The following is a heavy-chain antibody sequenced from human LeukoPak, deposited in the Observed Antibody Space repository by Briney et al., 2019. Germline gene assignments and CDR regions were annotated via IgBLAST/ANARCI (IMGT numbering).Heavy chain of an antibody. CDR2: INYSGST. J-gene: IGHJ4*02. D-gene: IGHD5-24*01. Sequence: PSQTLSLTCTVSGGSISSGGYYWSWIRQPPGKGLEWIGSINYSGSTNYNPSLKSRLTISVDTSKNQLSLKLRSVTAADTAVYYCARVGGWLPHFDYWGQGILVTVSS. CDR3: ARVGGWLPHFDY. CDR1: GGSISSGGYY. V-gene: IGHV4-61*08.